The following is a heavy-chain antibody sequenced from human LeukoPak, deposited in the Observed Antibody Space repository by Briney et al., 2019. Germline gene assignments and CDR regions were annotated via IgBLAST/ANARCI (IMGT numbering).Heavy chain of an antibody. CDR1: GGSITSRSYY. CDR3: ASIIQGGYIIIDY. Sequence: PSETLSLTCTVSGGSITSRSYYWGWIRQPPGRGLEWIGSIYHLGSVRYNPSLKNRVTISVDTSMNQFSLNLSSVTAADTAVYYCASIIQGGYIIIDYWGQGTLVTVSS. CDR2: IYHLGSV. V-gene: IGHV4-39*01. D-gene: IGHD3-22*01. J-gene: IGHJ4*02.